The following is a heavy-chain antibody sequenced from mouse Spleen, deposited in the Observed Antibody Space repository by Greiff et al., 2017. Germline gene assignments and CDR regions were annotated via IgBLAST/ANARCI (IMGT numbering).Heavy chain of an antibody. CDR3: ARLANWFDY. V-gene: IGHV5-16*01. CDR2: INYDGSST. J-gene: IGHJ2*01. D-gene: IGHD4-1*01. Sequence: EVKLVESEGGLVQPGSSMKLSCTASGFTFSDYYMAWVRQVPEKGLEWVANINYDGSSTYYLDSLKSRFIISRDNAKNILYLQMSSLKSEDTATYYCARLANWFDYWGQDATLTVSS. CDR1: GFTFSDYY.